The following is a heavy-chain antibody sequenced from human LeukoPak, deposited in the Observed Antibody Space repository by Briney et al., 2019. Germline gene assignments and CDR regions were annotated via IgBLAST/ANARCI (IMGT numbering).Heavy chain of an antibody. Sequence: RGSLRLSCAASGFTFSSFAMSWVRQAPGKGLEWVSAIGSGGVDTYYADSVKGRFTISRDNSKNTLYLQMNSLRAEDTALYYCAKRGESCSSTNCLKYYFDYWGQGTLVTVSS. CDR1: GFTFSSFA. CDR2: IGSGGVDT. J-gene: IGHJ4*02. CDR3: AKRGESCSSTNCLKYYFDY. D-gene: IGHD2-2*01. V-gene: IGHV3-23*01.